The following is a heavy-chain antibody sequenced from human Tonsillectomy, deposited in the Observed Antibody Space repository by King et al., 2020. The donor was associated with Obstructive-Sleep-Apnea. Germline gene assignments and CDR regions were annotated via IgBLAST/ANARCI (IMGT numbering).Heavy chain of an antibody. D-gene: IGHD4-17*01. Sequence: HVTLKESGPALVKPTQTLTLTCTFSGFSLSTNGMSVSWIRQPPGKALEWLARLDWDDDKYYSTSLKTRLTISKDTSENQVVLTVTNMDPVDTAMYYCARNTVVRGTPLDSWGQGTLVTVSP. CDR3: ARNTVVRGTPLDS. CDR2: LDWDDDK. CDR1: GFSLSTNGMS. V-gene: IGHV2-70*15. J-gene: IGHJ4*02.